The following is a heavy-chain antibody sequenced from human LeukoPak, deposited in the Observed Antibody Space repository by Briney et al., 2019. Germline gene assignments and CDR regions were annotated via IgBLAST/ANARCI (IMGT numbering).Heavy chain of an antibody. Sequence: SETLSLTCAVYGGSFSGYYWSWIRQPPGKGLEWIGEINHSGSTNYNPSLKSRVPISVDTSKNQFSLKLSSVTAADTAVYYCASSIAARPYYYYYYMDVWGKGTTVTVSS. CDR3: ASSIAARPYYYYYYMDV. J-gene: IGHJ6*03. V-gene: IGHV4-34*01. CDR2: INHSGST. D-gene: IGHD6-6*01. CDR1: GGSFSGYY.